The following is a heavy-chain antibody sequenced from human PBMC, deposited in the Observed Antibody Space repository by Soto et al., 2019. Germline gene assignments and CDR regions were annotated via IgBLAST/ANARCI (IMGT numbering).Heavy chain of an antibody. D-gene: IGHD4-17*01. Sequence: EVQLVESGGGLVQPGGSLRLSCAASGFTFSSYEMNWVRQAPGKGLEWVSYISSSGSTIYYADSVKGRFTISRDNAKNSRYLKINSLRAEETVVYYCARDRQGYGDYFDYWGQGTLVTVSS. CDR2: ISSSGSTI. V-gene: IGHV3-48*03. CDR1: GFTFSSYE. J-gene: IGHJ4*02. CDR3: ARDRQGYGDYFDY.